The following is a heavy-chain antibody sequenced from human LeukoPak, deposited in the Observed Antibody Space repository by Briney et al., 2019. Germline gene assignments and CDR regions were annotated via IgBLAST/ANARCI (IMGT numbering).Heavy chain of an antibody. V-gene: IGHV3-30*04. D-gene: IGHD2-2*01. J-gene: IGHJ5*02. CDR3: VRDRLVQLLDNWFDP. Sequence: PGGSLRLSCAASGFTFSSYAMHWVRQAPGKGLEWVAVISYDGSNKYYADSVKGRFTISRDNSKNTLYLQMNSLRAEDTAVYYCVRDRLVQLLDNWFDPWGQGTLVTVSS. CDR1: GFTFSSYA. CDR2: ISYDGSNK.